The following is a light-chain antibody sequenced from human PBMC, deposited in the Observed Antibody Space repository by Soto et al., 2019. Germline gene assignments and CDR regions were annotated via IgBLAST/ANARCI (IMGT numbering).Light chain of an antibody. CDR2: DVN. V-gene: IGLV2-11*01. CDR3: CSYAGSYDYV. Sequence: QSVLTQPASVSGSPGQSITISCTGTNSDVGAYNYVSWYQHNTGKAPKLLIYDVNKRPSGVPDRFSGSKFGNTASLTISGLQADDEATFYCCSYAGSYDYVFGTGTKVTVL. J-gene: IGLJ1*01. CDR1: NSDVGAYNY.